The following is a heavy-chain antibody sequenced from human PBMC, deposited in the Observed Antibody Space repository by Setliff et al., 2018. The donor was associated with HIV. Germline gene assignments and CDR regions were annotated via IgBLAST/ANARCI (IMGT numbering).Heavy chain of an antibody. J-gene: IGHJ4*02. V-gene: IGHV4-59*08. Sequence: PSETLSLTCTVSGGSISSYYWSWIRQPPGKGLEWIGYIYYSGSTNYNPSLKSRVTISVDTSKSQFSLKLSSVTAADTAVYYCARGGYGSDFDYWGQGTLVTVSS. D-gene: IGHD3-10*01. CDR3: ARGGYGSDFDY. CDR2: IYYSGST. CDR1: GGSISSYY.